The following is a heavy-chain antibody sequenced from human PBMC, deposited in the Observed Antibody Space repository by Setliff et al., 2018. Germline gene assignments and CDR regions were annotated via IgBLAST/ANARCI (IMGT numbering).Heavy chain of an antibody. CDR1: GYSFTSYW. Sequence: PGESLKISCKGSGYSFTSYWIGWVRQLPGKGLAWMGIIYPGDSDTRYSPSFQGQVTMSADKSISTASLQWSSLKASDTAIYYCARVGPLTDDAFDIWGQGTMVTVSS. V-gene: IGHV5-51*01. D-gene: IGHD1-26*01. J-gene: IGHJ3*02. CDR3: ARVGPLTDDAFDI. CDR2: IYPGDSDT.